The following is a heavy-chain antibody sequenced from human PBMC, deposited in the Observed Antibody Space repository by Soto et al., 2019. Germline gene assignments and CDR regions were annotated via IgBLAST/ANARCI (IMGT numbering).Heavy chain of an antibody. Sequence: PGGSLRLSCAASGFTFSSYAMHWVRQAPGKGLEWVAVISYDGSNKYYADSVKGRFTISRDNSKNTLYLQMNSLRAEDTAVYYCARDRSWYHIWYYGTEVWGQGTPVTVSS. CDR3: ARDRSWYHIWYYGTEV. J-gene: IGHJ6*02. D-gene: IGHD6-13*01. CDR1: GFTFSSYA. V-gene: IGHV3-30-3*01. CDR2: ISYDGSNK.